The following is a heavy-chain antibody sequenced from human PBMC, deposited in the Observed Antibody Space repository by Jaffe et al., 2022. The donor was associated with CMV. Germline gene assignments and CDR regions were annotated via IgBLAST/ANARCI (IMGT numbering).Heavy chain of an antibody. J-gene: IGHJ5*02. CDR1: GGSISSSSYY. CDR2: IYYSGST. CDR3: ARLETTPYNWFDP. Sequence: QLQLQESGPGLVKPSETLSLTCTVSGGSISSSSYYWGWIRQPPGKGLEWIGSIYYSGSTYYNPSLKSRVTISVDTSKNQFSLKLSSVTAADTAVYYCARLETTPYNWFDPWGQGTLVTVSS. V-gene: IGHV4-39*01.